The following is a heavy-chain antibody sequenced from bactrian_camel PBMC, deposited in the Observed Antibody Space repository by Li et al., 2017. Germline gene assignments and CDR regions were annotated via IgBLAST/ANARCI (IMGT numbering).Heavy chain of an antibody. Sequence: VQLVESGGGLVQPGESLRLFCAASGFAFNMYSMNWVRRAPGKEVEWLGSISSGGSNTFYNRAVRGRFTISRDNAKDTLYLQMNSLKIEDTAVYYCALGSSRQATMTARGKGTQVTVS. CDR1: GFAFNMYS. CDR2: ISSGGSNT. J-gene: IGHJ4*01. V-gene: IGHV3S40*01. D-gene: IGHD3*01.